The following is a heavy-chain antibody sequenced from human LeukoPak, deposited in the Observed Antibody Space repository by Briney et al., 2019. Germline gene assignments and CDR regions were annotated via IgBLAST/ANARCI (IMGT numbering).Heavy chain of an antibody. CDR2: IWYDGSNK. V-gene: IGHV3-33*01. CDR3: ARDGATNYYDSSGTRATNDY. Sequence: GGSLRLSCAASGFTFSSYGMHWVRQAPGKGLEWVAVIWYDGSNKYYADSVKGRFTISRDNSKNTLYLQMNSLRAEDTAVYYCARDGATNYYDSSGTRATNDYWGQGTLVTVSS. CDR1: GFTFSSYG. J-gene: IGHJ4*02. D-gene: IGHD3-22*01.